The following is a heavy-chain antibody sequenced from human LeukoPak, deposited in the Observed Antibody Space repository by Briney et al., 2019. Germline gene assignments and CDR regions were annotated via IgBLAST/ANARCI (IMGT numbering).Heavy chain of an antibody. V-gene: IGHV3-30*04. CDR2: ISYDGSNK. Sequence: PGGSLRLSCAASGFTFSSYAMHWVRQAPGKGLEWVAVISYDGSNKYYADSVKGRFTISRDNSKNTLYLQMNSLRAEDTAVYYCATDGSGWYVGYFDYWGQGTLVTVSS. CDR3: ATDGSGWYVGYFDY. CDR1: GFTFSSYA. J-gene: IGHJ4*02. D-gene: IGHD6-19*01.